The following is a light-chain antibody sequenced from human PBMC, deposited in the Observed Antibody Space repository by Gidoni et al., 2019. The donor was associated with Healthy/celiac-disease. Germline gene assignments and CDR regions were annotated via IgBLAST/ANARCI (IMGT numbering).Light chain of an antibody. CDR3: NSRDSSGNHVV. CDR2: DKN. J-gene: IGLJ2*01. V-gene: IGLV3-19*01. Sequence: SSELTQDPAVSVALGQTVRITCQGDSLRSYYATWYQQQPGQAPVLVIYDKNNRPPGIPDRFSGSSSGNTASLTITGAQAEDEADYYCNSRDSSGNHVVFGGGTKLTVL. CDR1: SLRSYY.